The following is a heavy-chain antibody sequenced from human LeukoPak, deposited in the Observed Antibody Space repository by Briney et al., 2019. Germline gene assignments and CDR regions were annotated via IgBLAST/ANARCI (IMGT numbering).Heavy chain of an antibody. V-gene: IGHV4-4*07. CDR2: IYTSGST. CDR3: ARDTWFGAGRTFDY. Sequence: PSETLSLTCTVSGGSISTYYWSWIRQPAGKGLEWIGRIYTSGSTNYNPSLKSRVTMSVDTSKNQFSLKLSSVTAADTAVYYCARDTWFGAGRTFDYWGQGTLVTVSS. J-gene: IGHJ4*02. CDR1: GGSISTYY. D-gene: IGHD3-10*01.